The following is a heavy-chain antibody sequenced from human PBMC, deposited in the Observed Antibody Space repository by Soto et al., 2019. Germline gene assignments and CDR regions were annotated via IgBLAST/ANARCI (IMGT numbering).Heavy chain of an antibody. J-gene: IGHJ4*02. CDR3: ASYRDSSGLRRYDY. CDR1: DFFLSDAW. Sequence: EVQLEESGGGLIKPGDSLKLSWAPPDFFLSDAWMKWAGQAPGKGREWVGRFKSKANGGTTDYAEPLKGRFTILRDDPKNTLYLQMNSLQTEDTAMYYCASYRDSSGLRRYDYWGQGALVTVSS. D-gene: IGHD3-22*01. V-gene: IGHV3-15*07. CDR2: FKSKANGGTT.